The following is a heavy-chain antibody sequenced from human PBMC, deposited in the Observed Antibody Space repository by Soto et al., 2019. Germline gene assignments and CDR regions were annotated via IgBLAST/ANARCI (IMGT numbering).Heavy chain of an antibody. CDR2: IYHRGNI. CDR3: ARVPDY. Sequence: QLQLQESGSGLVKPSQTLSLTCAVSGGSISSAGYSWIWIRQPPGKGLEWIGYIYHRGNIYYNPSLKIRVTISVDRSKNQFSLKLSSVTAADTAVYYCARVPDYWGQGTLVTVSS. V-gene: IGHV4-30-2*01. J-gene: IGHJ4*02. CDR1: GGSISSAGYS.